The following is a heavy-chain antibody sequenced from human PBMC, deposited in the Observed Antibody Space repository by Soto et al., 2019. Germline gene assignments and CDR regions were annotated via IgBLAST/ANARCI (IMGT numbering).Heavy chain of an antibody. CDR1: GCSLSSSGYA. CDR2: INNRGST. V-gene: IGHV4-30-2*01. D-gene: IGHD6-6*01. Sequence: PSETLSLTCSVAGCSLSSSGYAWSWIRRPPGKGLEWIGYINNRGSTYYNPPLKSRVTISVDRSKNQFSLKLRSVAAADTAVYYCARGGYSSSFRTPFDYWGQGTLVTVSS. CDR3: ARGGYSSSFRTPFDY. J-gene: IGHJ4*02.